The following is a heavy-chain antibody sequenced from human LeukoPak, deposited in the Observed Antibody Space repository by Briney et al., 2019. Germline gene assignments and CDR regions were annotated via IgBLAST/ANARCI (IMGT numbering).Heavy chain of an antibody. D-gene: IGHD3-10*01. CDR3: ARASVWFGIYYFDY. J-gene: IGHJ4*02. Sequence: SETLSLTCTVSGGSISSYYWSWIRQPPRKGLEWIGYIYYSGSTNYNPSLRSRVTISVDTSKNQFSLKLSSVTAADTAVYYCARASVWFGIYYFDYWGQGTLVTVSS. V-gene: IGHV4-59*01. CDR2: IYYSGST. CDR1: GGSISSYY.